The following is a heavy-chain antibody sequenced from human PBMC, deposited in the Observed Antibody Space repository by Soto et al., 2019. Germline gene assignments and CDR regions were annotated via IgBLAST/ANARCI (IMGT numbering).Heavy chain of an antibody. CDR2: INPKSGGT. D-gene: IGHD2-21*02. V-gene: IGHV1-2*02. Sequence: QVQLVQSGAEVKKPGASVKVSCKASGYTFTDYFIHWVRQAPGQGLEWMGWINPKSGGTNYAPNFQGKVTMTRDTSTSTGFKGPTWLRFDDPAVAYRARSRRATAIQDDHWGQGTPVTVSS. CDR3: ARSRRATAIQDDH. J-gene: IGHJ4*02. CDR1: GYTFTDYF.